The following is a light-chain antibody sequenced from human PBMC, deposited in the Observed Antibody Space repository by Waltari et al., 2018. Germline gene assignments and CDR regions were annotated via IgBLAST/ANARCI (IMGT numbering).Light chain of an antibody. V-gene: IGKV3-11*01. CDR1: ESVYKY. Sequence: EVVLTQSPVTLSLSAGERASLSCRASESVYKYLAWYQQRPGQPPRLLIYDTSNRAAGVPGRFSGSGYGTDFTLTITSLEAEDFAVYFCQQYGSLPWTFGRGTMVDMK. CDR2: DTS. J-gene: IGKJ1*01. CDR3: QQYGSLPWT.